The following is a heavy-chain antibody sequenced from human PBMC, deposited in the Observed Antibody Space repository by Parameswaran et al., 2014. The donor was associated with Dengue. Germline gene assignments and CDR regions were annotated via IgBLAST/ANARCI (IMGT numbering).Heavy chain of an antibody. CDR1: GFSLSTSGMC. J-gene: IGHJ4*02. Sequence: LPGSGPTLVKPTQTLTLTCTFSGFSLSTSGMCVSWIRQPPGKALEWLALIDWDDDKYYSTSLKTRLTISKDTSKNQVVLTMTNMDPVDTATYYCARTPTVYYYDSSGYSYYFDYWGQGTLVTVSS. V-gene: IGHV2-70*01. CDR3: ARTPTVYYYDSSGYSYYFDY. D-gene: IGHD3-22*01. CDR2: IDWDDDK.